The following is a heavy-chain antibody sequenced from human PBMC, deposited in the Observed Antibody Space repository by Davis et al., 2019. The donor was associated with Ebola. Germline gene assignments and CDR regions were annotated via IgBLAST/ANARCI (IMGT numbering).Heavy chain of an antibody. CDR3: AREETRGSIAGWFDP. CDR1: GASISDNNYF. V-gene: IGHV4-39*02. Sequence: SETLSLTCTVSGASISDNNYFWAWIRQPPGKGLEWIGSVFYSGTPYYNPFLKSRVTMSVDTSKNQFSVRLSSLTAADTGFYYCAREETRGSIAGWFDPWGQGTLVTVSS. J-gene: IGHJ5*02. CDR2: VFYSGTP. D-gene: IGHD2-21*01.